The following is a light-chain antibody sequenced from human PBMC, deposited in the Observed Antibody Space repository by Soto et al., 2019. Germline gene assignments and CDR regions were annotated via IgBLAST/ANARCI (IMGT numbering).Light chain of an antibody. J-gene: IGKJ1*01. Sequence: DIQMTQSPSILSASVGDIVTITFRASQSISSWLAWYQQKPGKAPNLLIHKASHLESGVPSRFSGSGSGTDFTLTISRLEPEDFAVYYCQQYGSLSWTFGQGTKVDIK. CDR1: QSISSW. CDR2: KAS. CDR3: QQYGSLSWT. V-gene: IGKV1-5*03.